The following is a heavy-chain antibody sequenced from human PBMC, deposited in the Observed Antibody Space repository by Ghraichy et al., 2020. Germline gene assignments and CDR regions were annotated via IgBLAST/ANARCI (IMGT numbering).Heavy chain of an antibody. V-gene: IGHV3-23*01. D-gene: IGHD4-17*01. CDR2: ISGSGGST. J-gene: IGHJ4*02. Sequence: GSLRLSCAASGFTFSSYAMNWVRQAPGKGLEWVSAISGSGGSTYYADSVKGRFTISRDNSKNTLYLQMNSLRAEDTAVYYCAKDRVNGDYIFDYWGQGTLVTVSS. CDR3: AKDRVNGDYIFDY. CDR1: GFTFSSYA.